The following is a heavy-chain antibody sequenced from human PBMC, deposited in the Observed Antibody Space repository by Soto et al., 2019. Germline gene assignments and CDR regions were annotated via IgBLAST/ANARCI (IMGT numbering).Heavy chain of an antibody. J-gene: IGHJ5*02. CDR2: IYYSGST. Sequence: ASETLSLTCTVSGGSISSYYWSWIRQPPGKGLEWIGYIYYSGSTNYNPSLKSRVTISVDTSKNQFSLKLSSVTAADTAVYYCAARVRYFDWLGWFDPWGQGTLVTVSS. CDR1: GGSISSYY. D-gene: IGHD3-9*01. V-gene: IGHV4-59*01. CDR3: AARVRYFDWLGWFDP.